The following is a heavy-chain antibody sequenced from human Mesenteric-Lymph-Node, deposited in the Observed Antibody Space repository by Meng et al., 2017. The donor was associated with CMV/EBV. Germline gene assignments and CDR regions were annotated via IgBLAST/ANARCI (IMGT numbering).Heavy chain of an antibody. D-gene: IGHD3-10*01. J-gene: IGHJ5*02. CDR1: YTVSDDG. Sequence: YTVSDDGFSWGRQAPGQGLEWVGWISGYNGDTKYAQKFQGRVTMATDTSTSTAYMELRSLRFDDTAVYYCARESRRYGSGSRNWFDPWGQGTLVTVSS. CDR3: ARESRRYGSGSRNWFDP. CDR2: ISGYNGDT. V-gene: IGHV1-18*01.